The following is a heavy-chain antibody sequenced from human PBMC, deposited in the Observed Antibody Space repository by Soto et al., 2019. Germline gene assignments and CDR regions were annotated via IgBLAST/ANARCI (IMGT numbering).Heavy chain of an antibody. V-gene: IGHV4-30-2*01. Sequence: SETLSLTCAVSGGSISSGGYSWSWIRQPPGKGLEWIGYIYHSGSTYYNPSLKSRVTISVDRSKNQFSLKLSSVTAADTAVYYCAREGGAGYSYGYIDYWGQGTLVTVSS. CDR2: IYHSGST. J-gene: IGHJ4*02. D-gene: IGHD5-18*01. CDR3: AREGGAGYSYGYIDY. CDR1: GGSISSGGYS.